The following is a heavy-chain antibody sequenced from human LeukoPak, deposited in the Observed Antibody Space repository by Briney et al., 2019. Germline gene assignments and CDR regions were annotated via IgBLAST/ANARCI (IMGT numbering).Heavy chain of an antibody. J-gene: IGHJ6*02. CDR1: GFTVSSNY. D-gene: IGHD6-13*01. CDR2: IYSGGST. CDR3: ARDGGIAAAGYYYYGVDV. V-gene: IGHV3-53*01. Sequence: PGESLRLSCAASGFTVSSNYMSWVRQAPGKGLEWVSVIYSGGSTYYADSVKGRFTISRDNSKSTLDLQMNSLRAEDTAVYYCARDGGIAAAGYYYYGVDVWGQGTTVTVSS.